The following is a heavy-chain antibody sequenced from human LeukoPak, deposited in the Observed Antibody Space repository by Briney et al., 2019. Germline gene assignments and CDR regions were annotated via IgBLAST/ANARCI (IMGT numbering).Heavy chain of an antibody. D-gene: IGHD3-22*01. CDR1: GYTFTIYY. J-gene: IGHJ4*02. CDR3: ARSHSYYYDSSGYYSDY. CDR2: INPSGGST. Sequence: GESLKISCKTSGYTFTIYYMHWVRQAPGQGLEWMGIINPSGGSTSYAQKFQGRVTMTRDTSTSTVYMELSSLRSEDTAVYYCARSHSYYYDSSGYYSDYWGQGTLVTVSS. V-gene: IGHV1-46*01.